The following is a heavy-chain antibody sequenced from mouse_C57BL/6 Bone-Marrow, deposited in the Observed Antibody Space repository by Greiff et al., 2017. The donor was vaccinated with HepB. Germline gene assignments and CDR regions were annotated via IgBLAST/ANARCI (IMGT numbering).Heavy chain of an antibody. CDR2: IWSGGST. CDR1: GFSLTSYG. D-gene: IGHD2-4*01. CDR3: ARHYDYGAWFAY. Sequence: QVQLQQSGPGLVQPSQSLSITCTVSGFSLTSYGVHWVRQSPGKGLEWLGVIWSGGSTDYNAAFISRLSISKDNSKSQVFFKMNSLQADDTAIYYCARHYDYGAWFAYWGQGTLVTVSA. V-gene: IGHV2-2*01. J-gene: IGHJ3*01.